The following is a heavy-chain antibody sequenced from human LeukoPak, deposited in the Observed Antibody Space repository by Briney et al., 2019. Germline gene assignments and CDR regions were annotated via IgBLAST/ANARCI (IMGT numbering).Heavy chain of an antibody. Sequence: ASVKVSCKASGGTFSSYAISWVRQAPGQGLEWMGRIIPIFGTANYAQKFQGRVTITTDESTSTAYMELSSLRSEDTAVYYCARDHIPYYYDSSGLSHFGYWGQGTLVTVSS. CDR3: ARDHIPYYYDSSGLSHFGY. CDR1: GGTFSSYA. D-gene: IGHD3-22*01. CDR2: IIPIFGTA. V-gene: IGHV1-69*05. J-gene: IGHJ4*02.